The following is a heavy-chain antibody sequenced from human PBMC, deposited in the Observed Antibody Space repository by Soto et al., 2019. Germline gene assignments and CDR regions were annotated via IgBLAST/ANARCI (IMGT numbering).Heavy chain of an antibody. Sequence: PWGSLRLSCAASGFTFSAYWMSWVRQAPGKGLEWVANIKQDGSEQSYVDSVKGRFTISRDNAGDSLYLQMNSLRVEDTAVYYSVRSGWVITPRSLFDNWGQGTLVTVSS. J-gene: IGHJ4*02. V-gene: IGHV3-7*05. CDR3: VRSGWVITPRSLFDN. D-gene: IGHD2-21*01. CDR1: GFTFSAYW. CDR2: IKQDGSEQ.